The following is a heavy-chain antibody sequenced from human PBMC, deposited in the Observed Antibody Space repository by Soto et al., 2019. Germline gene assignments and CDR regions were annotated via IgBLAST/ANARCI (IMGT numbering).Heavy chain of an antibody. CDR3: ALFYDSSRHFDY. CDR1: GFSLSTSGVG. J-gene: IGHJ4*02. D-gene: IGHD3-22*01. Sequence: QITLKESGPTLVKPTQTLTLTCTFSGFSLSTSGVGVGWIRQPPGKALEWLALIYWDDDKRYSPSLKSRLTITQDTSKNQVVLTMTNMDPVDTATYYCALFYDSSRHFDYWGQGTLFTVSS. V-gene: IGHV2-5*02. CDR2: IYWDDDK.